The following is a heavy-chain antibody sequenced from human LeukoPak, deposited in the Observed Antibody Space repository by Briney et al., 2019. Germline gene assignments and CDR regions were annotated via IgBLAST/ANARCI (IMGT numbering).Heavy chain of an antibody. J-gene: IGHJ4*02. Sequence: PGGSLRLSSAASGFTFSSYAMSWVRQAPGKGLEWVSAISGSGGSTYYADSVKGRFTISRDNSENTLYLQMNSLRAEDTAVYYCAKDGPDYYGSGSYSPFYWGQGTLVTVSS. CDR3: AKDGPDYYGSGSYSPFY. CDR1: GFTFSSYA. CDR2: ISGSGGST. V-gene: IGHV3-23*01. D-gene: IGHD3-10*01.